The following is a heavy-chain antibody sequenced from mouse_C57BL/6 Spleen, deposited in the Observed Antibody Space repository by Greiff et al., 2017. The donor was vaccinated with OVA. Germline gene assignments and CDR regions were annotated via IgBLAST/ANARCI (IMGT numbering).Heavy chain of an antibody. Sequence: QVQLQQPGAELVMPGASVKLSCKASGYTFTSYWMHWVKQRPGQGLEWIGELDPSDSYTNYNQKFKGKSTLTVDKSSSTAYMQLSSLTSEDSAVYYCARRGITAFDYWGQGTTLTVSS. V-gene: IGHV1-69*01. D-gene: IGHD1-3*01. J-gene: IGHJ2*01. CDR1: GYTFTSYW. CDR2: LDPSDSYT. CDR3: ARRGITAFDY.